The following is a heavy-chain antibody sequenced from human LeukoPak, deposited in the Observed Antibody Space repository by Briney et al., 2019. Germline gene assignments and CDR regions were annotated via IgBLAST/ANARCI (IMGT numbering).Heavy chain of an antibody. V-gene: IGHV4-39*01. CDR2: IYYSGST. Sequence: DPSETLSLTCTASGGSISSSSYYWGWIRQPPGKGLEWINSIYYSGSTYYNPSLKSRVTISVDTSKNQFSLKLSSVTAADTAVYYCARRPRAGWFDPWGQGTLVTVSS. CDR1: GGSISSSSYY. J-gene: IGHJ5*02. CDR3: ARRPRAGWFDP.